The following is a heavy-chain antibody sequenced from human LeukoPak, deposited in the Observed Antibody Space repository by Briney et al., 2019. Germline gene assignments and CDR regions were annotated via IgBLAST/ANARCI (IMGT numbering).Heavy chain of an antibody. CDR2: ISAYNGNT. J-gene: IGHJ4*02. Sequence: ASVKVSCKASGYIFTGYSIHWVRQAPGQGLEWMGWISAYNGNTNYAQKLQGRVTMTTDTSTSTAYMELRSLRSDDTAVYYCAREGVYDSSGYYLFDYWGQGTPVTASS. V-gene: IGHV1-18*04. CDR3: AREGVYDSSGYYLFDY. D-gene: IGHD3-22*01. CDR1: GYIFTGYS.